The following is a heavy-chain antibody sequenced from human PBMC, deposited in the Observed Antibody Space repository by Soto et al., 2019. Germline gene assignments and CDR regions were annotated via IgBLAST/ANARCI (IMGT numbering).Heavy chain of an antibody. D-gene: IGHD6-13*01. J-gene: IGHJ6*02. CDR2: TYYRSKWYN. Sequence: PSQTLSLTCAISGDSVSSNSAAWNWIRQSPSRGLEWLGRTYYRSKWYNDYAVSVKSRITINPDTSKNKFSLQLNTVTPEDTAVYYCARDREAAGIYYYYYGMDVWGQGTTVTVSS. CDR3: ARDREAAGIYYYYYGMDV. V-gene: IGHV6-1*01. CDR1: GDSVSSNSAA.